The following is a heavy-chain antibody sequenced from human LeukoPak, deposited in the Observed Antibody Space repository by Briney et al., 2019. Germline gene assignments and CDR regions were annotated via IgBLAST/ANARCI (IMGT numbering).Heavy chain of an antibody. J-gene: IGHJ6*02. CDR3: ARTRAAAGSYQGYYFGMDV. CDR2: INAGNGNT. CDR1: GYTFTCCA. V-gene: IGHV1-3*01. Sequence: ASVKVSCKASGYTFTCCAMHWVRQAPGQRLEWMGWINAGNGNTKYSQKFQDRATITRDTSASTAYMELSSLRSEDTAVYYCARTRAAAGSYQGYYFGMDVWGQGTTVTVSS. D-gene: IGHD6-13*01.